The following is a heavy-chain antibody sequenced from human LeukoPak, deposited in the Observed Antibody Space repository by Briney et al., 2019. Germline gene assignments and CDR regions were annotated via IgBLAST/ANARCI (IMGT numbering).Heavy chain of an antibody. CDR1: GYTFTGYY. D-gene: IGHD3-10*01. J-gene: IGHJ4*02. CDR2: INPNSGGT. Sequence: GASEKVSCKASGYTFTGYYMHWVRQAPGQGLEWMGWINPNSGGTNYAQKFQGRVTMTRGTSISTAYMELSRLRSDDAAVYYCARGLVRDDFDYWGQGTLVTVSS. V-gene: IGHV1-2*02. CDR3: ARGLVRDDFDY.